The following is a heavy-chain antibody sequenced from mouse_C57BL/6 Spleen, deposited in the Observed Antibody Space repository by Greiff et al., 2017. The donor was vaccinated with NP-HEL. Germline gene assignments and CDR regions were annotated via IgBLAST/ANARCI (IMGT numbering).Heavy chain of an antibody. CDR1: GFNINDDY. CDR3: TIPSTAWFAY. CDR2: IDPENGDT. V-gene: IGHV14-4*01. J-gene: IGHJ3*01. Sequence: EVQLQQSGAELVRPGASVKLSCTASGFNINDDYMHWVKQRPEQGLEWIGWIDPENGDTEYASKFQGKATITADTSSNTAYLQLSSLTSEDTAVYYCTIPSTAWFAYWGQGTLVTVSA.